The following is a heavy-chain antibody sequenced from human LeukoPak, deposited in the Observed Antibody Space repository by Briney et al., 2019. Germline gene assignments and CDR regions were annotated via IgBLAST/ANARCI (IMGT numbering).Heavy chain of an antibody. V-gene: IGHV4-39*01. CDR2: IYYGGNT. D-gene: IGHD6-13*01. CDR1: GGSITITSSY. Sequence: SETLSLTCTVSGGSITITSSYWGWIRQPPGKGLERIGSIYYGGNTYYSPSLKSRVTISVDTSKNQFSLNLSSVTAADTAMYYCATSSSWYRFDYWGQGTLVTVSS. CDR3: ATSSSWYRFDY. J-gene: IGHJ4*02.